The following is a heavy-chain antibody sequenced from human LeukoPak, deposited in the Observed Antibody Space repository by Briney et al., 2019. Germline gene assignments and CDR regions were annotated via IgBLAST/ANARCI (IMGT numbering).Heavy chain of an antibody. CDR2: ISGSGGST. CDR1: GFTFSSYA. J-gene: IGHJ4*02. V-gene: IGHV3-23*01. Sequence: GGSLRLSCAASGFTFSSYAMSWVRQAPGKGLERVSAISGSGGSTYYADSVKGRLTISRDNSKNTLYLQMNSLRAEDTAVYYCAKGPRITIFGVVIQNAYYFDYWGQGTLVTVSS. CDR3: AKGPRITIFGVVIQNAYYFDY. D-gene: IGHD3-3*01.